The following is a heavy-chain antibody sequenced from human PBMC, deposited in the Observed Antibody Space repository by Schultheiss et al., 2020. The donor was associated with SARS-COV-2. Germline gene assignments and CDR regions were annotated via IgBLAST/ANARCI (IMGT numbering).Heavy chain of an antibody. D-gene: IGHD3-22*01. CDR1: GGSISSGGYY. J-gene: IGHJ1*01. CDR2: IYYSGST. V-gene: IGHV4-31*03. Sequence: SETLSLTCTVSGGSISSGGYYWSWIRQHPGKGLEWIGYIYYSGSTYYNPSLKSRVTISVDTSKNQFSLKLSSVTAADTAVYYCAKLSDYYDSSGYPTFADYFQTGARAPWSPSPQ. CDR3: AKLSDYYDSSGYPTFADYFQT.